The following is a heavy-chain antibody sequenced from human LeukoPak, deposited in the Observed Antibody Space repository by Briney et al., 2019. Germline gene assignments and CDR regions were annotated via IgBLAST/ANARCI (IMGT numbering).Heavy chain of an antibody. J-gene: IGHJ4*02. CDR1: GFRFGDYA. CDR3: ASSYYDSSGYSDY. D-gene: IGHD3-22*01. V-gene: IGHV3-48*04. Sequence: QPGRSLRLSCTASGFRFGDYAFSWFRQAPGKGLEWVSYISSSSSTIYYADSVKGRFTISRDNAKNSLYLQMNSLRAEDTAVYYCASSYYDSSGYSDYWGQGTLVTVSP. CDR2: ISSSSSTI.